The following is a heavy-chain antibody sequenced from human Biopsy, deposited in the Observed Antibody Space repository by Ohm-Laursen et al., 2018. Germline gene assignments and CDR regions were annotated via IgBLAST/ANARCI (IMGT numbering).Heavy chain of an antibody. CDR1: GFNYNIYG. J-gene: IGHJ3*02. CDR3: AKVYNMFGQPSPDAFGI. D-gene: IGHD3-10*02. Sequence: SLRLSCAAFGFNYNIYGMHWVRQAPGKGLEWVAVISYDGSNTYYEDSVKGRFIISRDNSKNTLYLQMNSLGAEDTAVYYCAKVYNMFGQPSPDAFGIWGQGTMVTVSS. CDR2: ISYDGSNT. V-gene: IGHV3-30*18.